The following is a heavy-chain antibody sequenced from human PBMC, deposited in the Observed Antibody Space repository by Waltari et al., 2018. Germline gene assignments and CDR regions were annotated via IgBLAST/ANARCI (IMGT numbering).Heavy chain of an antibody. V-gene: IGHV3-48*03. Sequence: DVQLVESGGGLVQPGGSLRLSCTASGFSFSSYAMNWVRQAPGKGLEWGSYIYANGGTTYYADSVKGRFTISRDNAKDSLYLEMTSLRAEDTAIYYCARKIGYYYYYGMDLWGQGTTVTVSS. CDR3: ARKIGYYYYYGMDL. CDR1: GFSFSSYA. CDR2: IYANGGTT. D-gene: IGHD6-13*01. J-gene: IGHJ6*02.